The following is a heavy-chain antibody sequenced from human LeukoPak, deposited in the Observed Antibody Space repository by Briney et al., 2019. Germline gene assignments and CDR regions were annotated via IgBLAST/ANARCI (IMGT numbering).Heavy chain of an antibody. CDR2: INHSGST. Sequence: SETLSLTCAVYGGSFSGYYWSWIRQPPGKGLEWIGEINHSGSTNYNPSLKSRVTISVDTSKNQFSLKLSSVTAADTAVYYCDRARPRSYFDLWGRGTLVTVSS. CDR3: DRARPRSYFDL. CDR1: GGSFSGYY. V-gene: IGHV4-34*01. J-gene: IGHJ2*01.